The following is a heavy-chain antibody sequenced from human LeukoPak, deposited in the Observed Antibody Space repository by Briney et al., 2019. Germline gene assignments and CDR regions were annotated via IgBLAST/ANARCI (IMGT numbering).Heavy chain of an antibody. D-gene: IGHD5-12*01. CDR2: MNPNSGNT. J-gene: IGHJ6*03. CDR1: GYTFTSYD. V-gene: IGHV1-8*01. Sequence: ASVKVSCKASGYTFTSYDINWVRQATGQGLEWMGWMNPNSGNTGYAQKFQGRVTMTRNTSISTAYMELSSLRSEDTAVYYRARAEGYGDYYYYYMDVWGKGTTVTVSS. CDR3: ARAEGYGDYYYYYMDV.